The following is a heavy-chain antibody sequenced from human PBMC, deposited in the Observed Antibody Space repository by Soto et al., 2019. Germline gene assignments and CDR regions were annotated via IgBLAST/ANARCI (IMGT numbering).Heavy chain of an antibody. J-gene: IGHJ5*02. CDR3: ARPGYSSSWFSSWFDP. V-gene: IGHV1-69*06. Sequence: SVKVSCKASGGTFSSYAISWVRQAPGQGLEWMGGIIPIFGTANYAQKFQGRVTITADKSTSTAYMELSSLRSEDTAVCYCARPGYSSSWFSSWFDPWGPGTLVTVSS. D-gene: IGHD6-13*01. CDR2: IIPIFGTA. CDR1: GGTFSSYA.